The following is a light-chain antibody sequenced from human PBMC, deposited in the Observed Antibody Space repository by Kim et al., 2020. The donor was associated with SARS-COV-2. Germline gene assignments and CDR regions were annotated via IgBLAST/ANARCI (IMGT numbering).Light chain of an antibody. V-gene: IGLV4-69*01. Sequence: QPVLTQSPPASASLGASVKLTCTLSSGHSSNAIAWHQYQPEKGPRYLMKLNSDGSHSKGDGIPDRFSGSSSGAERYLTISSLQSEDEADYYCQTWGTGVWVFGGGTKLTVL. CDR2: LNSDGSH. CDR3: QTWGTGVWV. J-gene: IGLJ3*02. CDR1: SGHSSNA.